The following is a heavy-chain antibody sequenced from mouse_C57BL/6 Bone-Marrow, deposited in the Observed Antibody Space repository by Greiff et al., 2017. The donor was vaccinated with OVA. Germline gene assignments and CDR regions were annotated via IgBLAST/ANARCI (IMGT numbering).Heavy chain of an antibody. CDR2: IAPENGDT. V-gene: IGHV14-4*01. J-gene: IGHJ2*01. CDR1: GFNIKDDY. CDR3: AREGLLTLYYFDY. D-gene: IGHD2-3*01. Sequence: VQLQQSGAELVRPGASVKLSCTASGFNIKDDYMHWVKQRPEQGLEWIGWIAPENGDTEYASKFQGKATITADTSSNTAYLQLSSLTSEDTAVYYCAREGLLTLYYFDYWGQGTTLTVSS.